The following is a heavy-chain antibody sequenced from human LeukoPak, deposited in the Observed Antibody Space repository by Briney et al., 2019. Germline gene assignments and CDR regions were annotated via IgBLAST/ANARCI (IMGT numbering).Heavy chain of an antibody. CDR2: ISGSGDTT. J-gene: IGHJ4*02. Sequence: PGGPLRLSCTASGFDFYNYAMAWVRQAPGKGLEWVSAISGSGDTTYYADSVKGRFTISRDNSKNTLYLQMNSLRAEDTAVYYCANQYPGWGQGTLVTVSS. CDR3: ANQYPG. D-gene: IGHD2/OR15-2a*01. CDR1: GFDFYNYA. V-gene: IGHV3-23*01.